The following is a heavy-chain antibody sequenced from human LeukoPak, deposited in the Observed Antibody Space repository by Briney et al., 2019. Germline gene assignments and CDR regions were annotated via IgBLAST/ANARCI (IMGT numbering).Heavy chain of an antibody. CDR3: TRDITLTRGGRSDY. J-gene: IGHJ4*02. CDR1: GFTFSSCG. CDR2: ISYDGSNK. D-gene: IGHD3-10*01. Sequence: GGSLRLSCAASGFTFSSCGMHWVRQAPGKGLEWVAVISYDGSNKYYADSVKGRFTISRDNSKNTLYLQMNSLRAEDTAVCYCTRDITLTRGGRSDYWGQGTLVTVSA. V-gene: IGHV3-30*03.